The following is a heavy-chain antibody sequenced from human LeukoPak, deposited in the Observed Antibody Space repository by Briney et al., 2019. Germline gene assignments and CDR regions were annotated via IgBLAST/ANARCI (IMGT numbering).Heavy chain of an antibody. CDR2: IYSGGST. D-gene: IGHD6-19*01. Sequence: PGGSLRLSCAASGSTVSSNYMSWVRQAPGKGLEWVSVIYSGGSTYYADSVKGRFTISRDNSKNTLYLQMNSLRAEDTAVYYCARDKWGAVAGLDYWGQGTLVTVSS. V-gene: IGHV3-53*01. CDR1: GSTVSSNY. CDR3: ARDKWGAVAGLDY. J-gene: IGHJ4*02.